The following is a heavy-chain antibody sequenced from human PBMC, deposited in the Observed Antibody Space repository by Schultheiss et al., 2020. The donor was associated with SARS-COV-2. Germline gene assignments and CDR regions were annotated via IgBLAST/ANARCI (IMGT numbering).Heavy chain of an antibody. D-gene: IGHD2-2*01. CDR1: GFTFSNAW. CDR2: IKSKTDGGTT. CDR3: TIAGLADIVVVPAAMPEYYFDY. V-gene: IGHV3-15*01. Sequence: GGSLRLSCAASGFTFSNAWMSWVRQAPGKGLEWVARIKSKTDGGTTDYAAPVKGRFTISRDDSKNTLYLQMNSLKTEDTAVYYCTIAGLADIVVVPAAMPEYYFDYWGQGTLVTVSS. J-gene: IGHJ4*02.